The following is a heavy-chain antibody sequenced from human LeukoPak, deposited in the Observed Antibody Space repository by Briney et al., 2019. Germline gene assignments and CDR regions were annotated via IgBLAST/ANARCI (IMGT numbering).Heavy chain of an antibody. J-gene: IGHJ4*02. CDR3: ARGMVRGGNLDY. Sequence: PGGSLRLSCAASGFTFSSYSMNWVRQAPGKGLEWVSYITSSGSTIYYADSVRGRFTISRDNAKNSLYLQMNSLRAEDSAVYYCARGMVRGGNLDYWGQGTLVTVSS. V-gene: IGHV3-48*01. CDR2: ITSSGSTI. D-gene: IGHD3-10*01. CDR1: GFTFSSYS.